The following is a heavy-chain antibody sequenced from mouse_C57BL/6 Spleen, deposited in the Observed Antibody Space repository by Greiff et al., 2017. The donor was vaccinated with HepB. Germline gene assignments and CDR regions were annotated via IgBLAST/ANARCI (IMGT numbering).Heavy chain of an antibody. CDR2: ISSGSSTI. D-gene: IGHD1-1*01. CDR3: ARGTSTVVARGAMDY. J-gene: IGHJ4*01. V-gene: IGHV5-17*01. CDR1: GFTFSDYG. Sequence: EVKLVEPGGGLVKPGGSLKLSCAASGFTFSDYGMHWVRQAPEKGLEWVAYISSGSSTIYYADTVKGRFTISRDNAKNTLFLQMTSLRSEDTAMYYCARGTSTVVARGAMDYWGQGTSVTVSS.